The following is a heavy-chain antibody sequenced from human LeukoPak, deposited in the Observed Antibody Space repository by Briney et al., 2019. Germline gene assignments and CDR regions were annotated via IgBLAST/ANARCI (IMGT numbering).Heavy chain of an antibody. CDR1: GLTVSSSY. V-gene: IGHV3-53*01. D-gene: IGHD2/OR15-2a*01. Sequence: PGGSLRLSCAASGLTVSSSYMSWVRQAPGERLEWVSVIYRDGDTYYPEPVKGRFTISRDNSKNTLYLQMSSLRAEDTAIYYCAGDSLSPPQGDSWGQGTQVTVSS. CDR2: IYRDGDT. J-gene: IGHJ4*02. CDR3: AGDSLSPPQGDS.